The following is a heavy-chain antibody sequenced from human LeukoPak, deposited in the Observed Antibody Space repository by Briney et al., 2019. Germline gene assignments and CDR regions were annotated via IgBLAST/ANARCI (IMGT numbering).Heavy chain of an antibody. V-gene: IGHV4-34*01. CDR1: GGSFSGYY. CDR2: INHSGST. J-gene: IGHJ4*02. D-gene: IGHD3-3*01. CDR3: ARGMPYYDFWSGYRPYFDY. Sequence: SETLSLTCAVYGGSFSGYYWSWIRQPPGKGLEWIGEINHSGSTNYNPSLKSRVTISVDTSKNQFSLKLSSVTAADTAVHYCARGMPYYDFWSGYRPYFDYWGQGTLVTVSS.